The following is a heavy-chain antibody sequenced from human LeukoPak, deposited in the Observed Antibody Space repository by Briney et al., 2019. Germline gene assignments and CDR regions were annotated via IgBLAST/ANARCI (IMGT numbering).Heavy chain of an antibody. CDR3: ARSRSGYSYDHAAFDI. CDR2: IDYRGST. CDR1: GGSISNYY. J-gene: IGHJ3*02. V-gene: IGHV4-59*01. Sequence: SETLSLTCAVSGGSISNYYWSWIRQPPGKGLEWIAYIDYRGSTTYNPSLKSRVTISVDTSRNQFSLKLSSVTAADTAVYYCARSRSGYSYDHAAFDIWGQGTMVTVSS. D-gene: IGHD5-18*01.